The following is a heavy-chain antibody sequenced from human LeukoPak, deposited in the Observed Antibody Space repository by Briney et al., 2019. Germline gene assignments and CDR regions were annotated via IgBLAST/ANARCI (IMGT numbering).Heavy chain of an antibody. V-gene: IGHV1-2*02. CDR2: INPNSGNT. CDR1: GYTFTGYY. Sequence: ASVKVSCKASGYTFTGYYMHWVRQAPGQGLEWMGWINPNSGNTKYAQKFQGRVTMTRDTSISTAYMELSRLRSDDTAVYYCATQRGSYLWGTDFDYWGQGTLVTVSS. CDR3: ATQRGSYLWGTDFDY. J-gene: IGHJ4*02. D-gene: IGHD3-16*01.